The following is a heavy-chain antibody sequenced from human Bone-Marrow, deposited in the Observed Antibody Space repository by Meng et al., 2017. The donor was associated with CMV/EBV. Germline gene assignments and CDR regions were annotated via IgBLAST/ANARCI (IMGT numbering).Heavy chain of an antibody. Sequence: GESLKISCAASGFTFSSYWMSWVRQAPGKGLEWVANIKQDGSEKYYVDSVKGRFTISRDNAKNSLYLQMNSLRAEDTAVYYCARAPYYDFWSGYYWGFDYWGQGTRVTVSS. V-gene: IGHV3-7*01. J-gene: IGHJ4*02. CDR1: GFTFSSYW. D-gene: IGHD3-3*01. CDR3: ARAPYYDFWSGYYWGFDY. CDR2: IKQDGSEK.